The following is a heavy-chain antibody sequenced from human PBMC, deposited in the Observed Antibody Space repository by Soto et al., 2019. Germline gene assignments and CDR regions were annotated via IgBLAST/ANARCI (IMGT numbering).Heavy chain of an antibody. D-gene: IGHD3-10*01. J-gene: IGHJ4*02. CDR3: AREEYYYGSGCSFDY. V-gene: IGHV1-69*04. Sequence: KVSCKASGGTFSSYTISWVRQAPGQGLEWMGRIIPILGIANYAQKFQGRVTITADKSTSTAYMELSSLRSEDTAVYYCAREEYYYGSGCSFDYGRQVTLVTVSS. CDR1: GGTFSSYT. CDR2: IIPILGIA.